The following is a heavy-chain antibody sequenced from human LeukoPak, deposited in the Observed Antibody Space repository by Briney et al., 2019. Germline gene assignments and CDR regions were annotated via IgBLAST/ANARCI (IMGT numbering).Heavy chain of an antibody. J-gene: IGHJ3*02. CDR1: GFTFSSYW. Sequence: GGSLRLSCAASGFTFSSYWMSWVRQAPGKGLEWVANIKQDGSEKYYVDSVKGRFTISRDNAKHSLYLQMNSLRAEDTAVYYCARDWLWYYYDSSGSQRADAFDIWGQGTMVTVSS. CDR3: ARDWLWYYYDSSGSQRADAFDI. D-gene: IGHD3-22*01. V-gene: IGHV3-7*01. CDR2: IKQDGSEK.